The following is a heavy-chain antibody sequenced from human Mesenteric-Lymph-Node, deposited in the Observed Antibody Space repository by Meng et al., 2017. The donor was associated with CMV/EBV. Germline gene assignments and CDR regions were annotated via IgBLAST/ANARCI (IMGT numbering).Heavy chain of an antibody. CDR2: IYRGDNT. CDR3: TGDSVSNPNLDY. V-gene: IGHV3-66*01. D-gene: IGHD3-10*01. Sequence: EVHLVEVGGGLVQPWGSLRLSCAASGFNVRDKYMSWVRQAPGKGLEWVCIIYRGDNTYYIDSVKDRFTVSRDNSKNTMYLQMNSLRVEDTAVYYCTGDSVSNPNLDYWGQGTLVTVSS. CDR1: GFNVRDKY. J-gene: IGHJ4*02.